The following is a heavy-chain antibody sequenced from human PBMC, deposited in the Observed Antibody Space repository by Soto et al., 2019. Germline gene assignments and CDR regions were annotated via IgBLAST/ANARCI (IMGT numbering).Heavy chain of an antibody. Sequence: QVQLVESGGGVVQPGRSLRLSCAASGFTFSSYGMHWVRQAPGKGLEWVAVISYDGSNKYYADSVKGRFTISRDNSKNTLYLQMNSLRAEDTAVYYCAKGRWFGELLDYWGQGTLVTVSS. CDR3: AKGRWFGELLDY. V-gene: IGHV3-30*18. CDR2: ISYDGSNK. D-gene: IGHD3-10*01. CDR1: GFTFSSYG. J-gene: IGHJ4*02.